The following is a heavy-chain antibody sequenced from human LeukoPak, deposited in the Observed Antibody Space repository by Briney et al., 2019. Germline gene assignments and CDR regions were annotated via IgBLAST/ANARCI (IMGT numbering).Heavy chain of an antibody. D-gene: IGHD6-19*01. V-gene: IGHV3-74*01. Sequence: GGSLRLSCAASGFTFSSYWMHWVRQAPGKGLVWVSCINSDGSSTSYADSVKGRCTISRDNAKNTLYLQMNSLRAEDTAVYYCAREGSSGWYRKSFDYWGQGTLVTVSS. CDR1: GFTFSSYW. J-gene: IGHJ4*02. CDR2: INSDGSST. CDR3: AREGSSGWYRKSFDY.